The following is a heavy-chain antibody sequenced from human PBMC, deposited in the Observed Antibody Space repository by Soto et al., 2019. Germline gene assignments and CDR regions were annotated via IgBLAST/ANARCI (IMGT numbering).Heavy chain of an antibody. CDR1: GFTFSSYG. CDR2: ISYDGSNK. V-gene: IGHV3-30*18. Sequence: GGSLRHSCAVSGFTFSSYGIHWMRQAPGKGLEWVAVISYDGSNKYYADSVKGRFTISRDNSNNTLYLQMNSLRAEDTAVYYCAKDYDGDDPYFDYWGQGTLVTVSS. J-gene: IGHJ4*02. D-gene: IGHD4-17*01. CDR3: AKDYDGDDPYFDY.